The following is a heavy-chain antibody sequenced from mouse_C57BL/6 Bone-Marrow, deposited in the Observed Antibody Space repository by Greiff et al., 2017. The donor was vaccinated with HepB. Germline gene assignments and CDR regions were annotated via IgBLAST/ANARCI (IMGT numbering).Heavy chain of an antibody. CDR1: GYTFTDYY. J-gene: IGHJ3*01. CDR3: AREDSGRAWFAY. V-gene: IGHV1-26*01. CDR2: INPNNGGT. D-gene: IGHD1-3*01. Sequence: EVQLQQSGPELVKPGASVKISCKASGYTFTDYYMNWVKQSHGKSLEWIGDINPNNGGTSYNQKFKGKATLTVDKSTSTAYMELRSLTSEDSAVYYCAREDSGRAWFAYWGQGTLVTVSA.